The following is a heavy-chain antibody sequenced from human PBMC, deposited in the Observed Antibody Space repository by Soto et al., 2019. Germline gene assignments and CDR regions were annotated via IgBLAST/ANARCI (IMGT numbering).Heavy chain of an antibody. CDR1: GFTFTNYG. Sequence: GGSLRLSCAASGFTFTNYGFHWVRQAPGKGLEWVAAIWSDGNNRYNGGAVEGRLTISKDNSKNMLYLQMNDLRVEDTALYYCARDSIRVPADFDYWGQGTLVTVSS. D-gene: IGHD1-20*01. CDR3: ARDSIRVPADFDY. V-gene: IGHV3-33*01. J-gene: IGHJ4*02. CDR2: IWSDGNNR.